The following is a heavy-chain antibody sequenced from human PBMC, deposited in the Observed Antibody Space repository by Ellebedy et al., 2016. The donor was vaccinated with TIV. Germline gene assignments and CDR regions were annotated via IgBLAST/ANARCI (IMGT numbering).Heavy chain of an antibody. J-gene: IGHJ6*02. CDR3: ARDLVVVPPAIVSDYYYGMDV. Sequence: GESLKISCVASGFTFSDYVMAWVRQLPGKRLEWVSAVSERDGRTFYADSVKGRFTISRDNAKNSLYLQMNSLRAEDTAVYYCARDLVVVPPAIVSDYYYGMDVWGHGTTVTVSS. CDR2: VSERDGRT. D-gene: IGHD2-2*01. CDR1: GFTFSDYV. V-gene: IGHV3-23*01.